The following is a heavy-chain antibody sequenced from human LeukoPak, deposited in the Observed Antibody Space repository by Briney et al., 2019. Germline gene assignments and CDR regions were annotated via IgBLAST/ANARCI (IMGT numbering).Heavy chain of an antibody. Sequence: GGSLRLSCAASGFTFSSYAMHWVRQAPGKGLEYVSAISSNGGSTYYANSVKGRFTISRGNSKNTLYLQMGSLRAEDMAVYYCARIFYCSGGSCDRNDAFDIWGQGQWSPSLQ. CDR3: ARIFYCSGGSCDRNDAFDI. J-gene: IGHJ3*02. D-gene: IGHD2-15*01. V-gene: IGHV3-64*01. CDR1: GFTFSSYA. CDR2: ISSNGGST.